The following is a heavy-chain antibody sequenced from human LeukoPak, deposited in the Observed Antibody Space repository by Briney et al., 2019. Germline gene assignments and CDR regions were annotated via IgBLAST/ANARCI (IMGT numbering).Heavy chain of an antibody. CDR3: ARDLYNSASK. J-gene: IGHJ4*02. CDR2: IKQDGGEK. CDR1: GFTFSSSW. V-gene: IGHV3-7*03. Sequence: GGSLRLSCAASGFTFSSSWMTWVRQAPGKGLEWVANIKQDGGEKYYVDSVKGRFTISRDNAKNSLYLQTNSLRAEDTAVYYCARDLYNSASKWGQGTLVTVSS. D-gene: IGHD6-25*01.